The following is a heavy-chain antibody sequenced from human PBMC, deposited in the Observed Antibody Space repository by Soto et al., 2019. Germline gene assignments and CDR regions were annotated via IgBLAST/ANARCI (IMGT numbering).Heavy chain of an antibody. Sequence: ASVKVSCKASGYTFTGYYMHWVRQAPGQGLEWMGWINPNSGGTNYAQKFQGWVTMTRDTSISTAYMELSRLRSDDTAVYYCARDVTSYYYGSGSLWAFDYWGQGTLVTVSS. J-gene: IGHJ4*02. D-gene: IGHD3-10*01. CDR3: ARDVTSYYYGSGSLWAFDY. CDR2: INPNSGGT. V-gene: IGHV1-2*04. CDR1: GYTFTGYY.